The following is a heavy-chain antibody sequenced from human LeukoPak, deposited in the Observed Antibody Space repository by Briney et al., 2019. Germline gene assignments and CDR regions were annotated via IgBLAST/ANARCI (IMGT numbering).Heavy chain of an antibody. Sequence: GGSLRLSCAASGFTFSSYEMNWVRQAPGKGLEWVSYISSSGSTIYYADSVEGRFTISRDNAKNSLYLQMNSLRAEDTAVYYCARDTIYLSFDYWGQGTLVTVSS. D-gene: IGHD5-24*01. CDR3: ARDTIYLSFDY. CDR2: ISSSGSTI. J-gene: IGHJ4*02. CDR1: GFTFSSYE. V-gene: IGHV3-48*03.